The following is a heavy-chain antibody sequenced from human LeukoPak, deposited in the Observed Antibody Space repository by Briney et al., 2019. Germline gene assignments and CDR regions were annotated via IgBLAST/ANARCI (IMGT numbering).Heavy chain of an antibody. J-gene: IGHJ4*02. CDR1: GFTFDSYN. Sequence: GGSLRLSCAASGFTFDSYNMNWVRQAPGKGLEWVSSISSSSSYIYYADSVKGRFTISRDNSKNTLYLQMNSLRAEDTAVYYCAKEGGPYYYDSSGYWVDYWGQGTLVTVSS. CDR2: ISSSSSYI. D-gene: IGHD3-22*01. CDR3: AKEGGPYYYDSSGYWVDY. V-gene: IGHV3-21*04.